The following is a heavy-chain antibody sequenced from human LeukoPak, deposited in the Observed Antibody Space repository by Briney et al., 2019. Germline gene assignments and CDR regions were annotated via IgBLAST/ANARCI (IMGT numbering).Heavy chain of an antibody. CDR3: ARDRVADYVWGSYRYSNWFDP. V-gene: IGHV4-59*11. CDR1: GGSISSHY. D-gene: IGHD3-16*02. Sequence: SETLSLTCTVSGGSISSHYWSWIRQPPGKGLEWIGYIYYSGSTNYNPSLKSRVTISVDTSKNQFSLKLSSVTAADTAVYYCARDRVADYVWGSYRYSNWFDPWGQGTLVTVSS. CDR2: IYYSGST. J-gene: IGHJ5*02.